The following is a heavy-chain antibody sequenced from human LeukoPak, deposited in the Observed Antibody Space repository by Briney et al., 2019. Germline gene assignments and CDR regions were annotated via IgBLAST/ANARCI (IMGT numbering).Heavy chain of an antibody. V-gene: IGHV1-46*01. CDR3: ARRAVYYDSSGYDY. D-gene: IGHD3-22*01. CDR1: GYTFTSYD. J-gene: IGHJ4*02. CDR2: INPSGGST. Sequence: ASVKVSCKASGYTFTSYDINWVRQATGQGLEWMGIINPSGGSTSYAQKFQGRVTMTRDMSTSTVYMELSSLRSEGTAVYYCARRAVYYDSSGYDYWGQGTLVTVSS.